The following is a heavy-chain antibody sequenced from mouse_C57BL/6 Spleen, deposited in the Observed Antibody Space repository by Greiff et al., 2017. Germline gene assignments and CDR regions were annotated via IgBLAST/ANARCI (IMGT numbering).Heavy chain of an antibody. CDR2: INPGSGGT. D-gene: IGHD1-1*01. V-gene: IGHV1-54*01. Sequence: VQLQQSGAELVRPGTSVKVSCKASGYAFTNYLIEWVQQRPGQGLEWIGVINPGSGGTNYNEKFKGKATLTADKSSSTAYMQLSSLTSEDSAVYFCARKYYYGSSYDYFDYWGQGTTLTVSS. CDR1: GYAFTNYL. J-gene: IGHJ2*01. CDR3: ARKYYYGSSYDYFDY.